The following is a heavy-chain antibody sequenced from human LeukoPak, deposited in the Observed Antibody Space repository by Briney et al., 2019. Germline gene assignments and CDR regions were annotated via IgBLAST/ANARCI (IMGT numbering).Heavy chain of an antibody. V-gene: IGHV3-23*01. Sequence: GGSLRLSCAASGFTFSSDWMIWVRQAPGKGLEWVSAISGSGGSTYYADSVKGRFTISRDNSKNTLYLQMNSLRAEDTAVYYCAKDEAGSYPKCFDYWGQGTLVTVSS. CDR3: AKDEAGSYPKCFDY. J-gene: IGHJ4*02. CDR2: ISGSGGST. CDR1: GFTFSSDW. D-gene: IGHD1-26*01.